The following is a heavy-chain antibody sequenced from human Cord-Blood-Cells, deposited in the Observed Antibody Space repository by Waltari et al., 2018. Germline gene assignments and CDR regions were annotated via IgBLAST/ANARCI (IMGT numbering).Heavy chain of an antibody. CDR1: GGSFSGYY. CDR3: ARGLWQWLAIDY. Sequence: QVQLQQWGAGLLKPSETLSPTCAVYGGSFSGYYWSWIRQPPGKGLEWIGEINQSGSTNYNPSLKSRVTISVDTSKNQFSLKLSSVTAADTAVYYCARGLWQWLAIDYWGQGTLVTVSS. D-gene: IGHD6-19*01. J-gene: IGHJ4*02. V-gene: IGHV4-34*01. CDR2: INQSGST.